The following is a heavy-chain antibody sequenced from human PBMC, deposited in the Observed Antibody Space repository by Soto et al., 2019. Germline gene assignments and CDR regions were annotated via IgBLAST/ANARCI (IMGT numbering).Heavy chain of an antibody. CDR2: IYYSGST. V-gene: IGHV4-59*01. Sequence: ASETLSLTCTVSGGSISSYYWSWIRQPPGKGLEWIGYIYYSGSTNYNPSLKSRVTISVDTSKNQFSLKLSSVTAADTAVYYCARRARYYYYGMDVWGQGTTVTVSS. CDR3: ARRARYYYYGMDV. J-gene: IGHJ6*02. CDR1: GGSISSYY.